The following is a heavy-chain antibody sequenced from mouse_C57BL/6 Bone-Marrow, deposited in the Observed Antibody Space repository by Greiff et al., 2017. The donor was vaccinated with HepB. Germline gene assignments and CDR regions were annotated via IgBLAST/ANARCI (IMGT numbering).Heavy chain of an antibody. CDR2: IDPSDSYT. V-gene: IGHV1-50*01. J-gene: IGHJ2*01. Sequence: QVQLQQPGAELVKPGASVKLSCKASGYTFTSYWMQWVKQRPGQGLEWIGEIDPSDSYTNYNQKFKGKATLTVGTSSSTAYMQLSSLTSEDSAVYYCARARYFDYWGQGTTLTVSS. CDR1: GYTFTSYW. CDR3: ARARYFDY.